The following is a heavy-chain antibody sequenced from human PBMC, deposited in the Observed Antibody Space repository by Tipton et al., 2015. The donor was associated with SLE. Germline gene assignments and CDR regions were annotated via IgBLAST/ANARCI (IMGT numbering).Heavy chain of an antibody. Sequence: TLSLTCAVYGGSFSGYYWSWIRQPPGKGLEWIGEINHSGSTNYNPSLKSRVTISVDTSKNQFSLKLSSVTAADTAVYYCARGRETWYFDLWGRGTLVTVSS. CDR3: ARGRETWYFDL. J-gene: IGHJ2*01. CDR2: INHSGST. V-gene: IGHV4-34*01. CDR1: GGSFSGYY.